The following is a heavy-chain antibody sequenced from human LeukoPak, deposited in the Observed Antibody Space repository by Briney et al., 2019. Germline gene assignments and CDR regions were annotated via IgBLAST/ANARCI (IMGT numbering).Heavy chain of an antibody. V-gene: IGHV1-24*01. D-gene: IGHD6-19*01. CDR2: FDPEDGET. CDR3: ATFTNSGWYRHFDY. CDR1: GYTLTELS. Sequence: ASVKVSCKVSGYTLTELSMHWVRQAPGKGLEWMGGFDPEDGETIYAQKFQGRVTMTEDTSTDTAYMELSSLRSEDTAVYYCATFTNSGWYRHFDYWGQGTLVTVPS. J-gene: IGHJ4*02.